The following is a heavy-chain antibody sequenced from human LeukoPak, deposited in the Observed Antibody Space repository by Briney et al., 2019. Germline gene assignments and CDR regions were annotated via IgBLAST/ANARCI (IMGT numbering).Heavy chain of an antibody. CDR3: ARVSYLDRLPTLDY. D-gene: IGHD3-9*01. CDR1: GGTFSSYA. CDR2: IIPIFGTA. V-gene: IGHV1-69*06. J-gene: IGHJ4*02. Sequence: GSSVKVSCKASGGTFSSYAISWVRQAPGQGLEWMGGIIPIFGTANYAQKFQGRVTITADKSTSTAYMELSSLRSEDTAVYYCARVSYLDRLPTLDYWGQGTLVTVSS.